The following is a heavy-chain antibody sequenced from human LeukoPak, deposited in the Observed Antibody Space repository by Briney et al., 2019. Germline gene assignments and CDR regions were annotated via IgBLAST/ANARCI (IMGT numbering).Heavy chain of an antibody. D-gene: IGHD3-10*01. V-gene: IGHV3-11*04. CDR2: ISSSGSTI. CDR3: ASNVEAYYYYPPYY. CDR1: GFTFSDYY. Sequence: GGSLRLSCAASGFTFSDYYMSWIRQAPGKGLEWVSYISSSGSTIYYADSVKGRFTISRDNAKNSLYLQMNSLRAEDTAVYYCASNVEAYYYYPPYYWGQGTLVTVSS. J-gene: IGHJ4*02.